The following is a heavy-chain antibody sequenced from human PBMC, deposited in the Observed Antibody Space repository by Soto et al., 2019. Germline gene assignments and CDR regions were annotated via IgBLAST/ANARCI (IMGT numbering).Heavy chain of an antibody. D-gene: IGHD4-17*01. V-gene: IGHV3-11*06. CDR3: ARDGEYGDPRWDFDY. CDR2: ISSSSSYT. CDR1: GFTFSDYY. Sequence: GGSLRLSCAASGFTFSDYYMSWIRQAPGKGLEWVSYISSSSSYTNYADSVKGRFTISRDNAKNSLYLQMNSLRAEDTAVYYCARDGEYGDPRWDFDYWGQGTLVTVSS. J-gene: IGHJ4*02.